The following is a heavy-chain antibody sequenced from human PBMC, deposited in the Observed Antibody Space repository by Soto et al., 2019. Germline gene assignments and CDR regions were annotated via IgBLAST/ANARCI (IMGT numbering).Heavy chain of an antibody. D-gene: IGHD2-15*01. J-gene: IGHJ6*02. V-gene: IGHV4-39*01. CDR3: RRSCRYGKDV. CDR2: IYSTGNT. CDR1: GDSIRSSSY. Sequence: SEXLSLTCTVSGDSIRSSSYWGWIRQPPGKGLEWIGSIYSTGNTYYNPSLNSQVTISVDTSKNQFSLNVISVTAVDTAVYYCRRSCRYGKDVWGQGSTVNVSS.